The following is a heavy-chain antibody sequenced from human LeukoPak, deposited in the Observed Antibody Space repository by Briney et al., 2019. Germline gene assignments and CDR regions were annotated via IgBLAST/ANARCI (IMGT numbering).Heavy chain of an antibody. Sequence: GGSLRLSCAASGFTFGSYAMSWVRQALGKGLEWVSAISGSGASTSYADSVKGRFTISRDKPKNTLYLQMNNLRAEDTAVYYCAKGSAGNWNDVLDYWGQGTLVTVSS. CDR1: GFTFGSYA. CDR2: ISGSGAST. D-gene: IGHD1-1*01. CDR3: AKGSAGNWNDVLDY. J-gene: IGHJ4*02. V-gene: IGHV3-23*01.